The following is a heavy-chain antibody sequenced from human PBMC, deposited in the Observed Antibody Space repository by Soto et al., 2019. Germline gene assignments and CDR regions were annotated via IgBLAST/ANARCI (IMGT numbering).Heavy chain of an antibody. Sequence: SETLSLTCAVYGGSFSGHYWSWIRQPPGKGLEWIGEINHSGSTNYNPSLKSRVTISVDTSKNQFSLKLSSVTAADTAVYYCARGGRFGELLYSPHVSYYGMDVWGQGTTVTVSS. CDR1: GGSFSGHY. J-gene: IGHJ6*02. V-gene: IGHV4-34*01. CDR3: ARGGRFGELLYSPHVSYYGMDV. CDR2: INHSGST. D-gene: IGHD3-10*01.